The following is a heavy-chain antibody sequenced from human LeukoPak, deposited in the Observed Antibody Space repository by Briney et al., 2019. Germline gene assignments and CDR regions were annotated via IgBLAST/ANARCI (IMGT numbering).Heavy chain of an antibody. D-gene: IGHD2-2*01. Sequence: GASVKVSCKASGYTFTGYYMHWLRQAPGQGLEWMGWINPNSGGTNYAQKFQGRVTMTRDTSISTAYMELSRLRSDDTAVYYCARDARQWEYQLLSRYMDVWGKGTTVTISS. CDR3: ARDARQWEYQLLSRYMDV. J-gene: IGHJ6*03. CDR2: INPNSGGT. CDR1: GYTFTGYY. V-gene: IGHV1-2*02.